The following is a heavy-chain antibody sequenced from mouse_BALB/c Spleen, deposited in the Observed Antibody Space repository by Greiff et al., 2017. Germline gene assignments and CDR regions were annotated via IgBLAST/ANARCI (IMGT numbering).Heavy chain of an antibody. V-gene: IGHV2-2*02. D-gene: IGHD2-2*01. CDR3: ARYGYDVGYWYFDV. J-gene: IGHJ1*01. CDR1: GFSLTSYG. CDR2: IWSGGST. Sequence: VNVVESGPGLVQPSQSLSITCTVSGFSLTSYGVHWVRQSPGKGLEWLGVIWSGGSTDYNAAFISRLSISKDNSKSQVFFKMNSLQANDTAIYYCARYGYDVGYWYFDVWGAGTTVTVSS.